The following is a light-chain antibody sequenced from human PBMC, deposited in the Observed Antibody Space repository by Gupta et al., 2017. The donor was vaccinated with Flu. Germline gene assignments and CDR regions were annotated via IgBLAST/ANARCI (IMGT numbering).Light chain of an antibody. CDR3: ERANSFPWT. CDR1: QDSGIW. CDR2: AAS. J-gene: IGKJ1*01. Sequence: ISGRENQDSGIWLAWYQQKPGKAPKLLMYAASSLQTGVPARFSGGGSGTVFSLTISRLEPDDFATYYCERANSFPWTLGQGTQVES. V-gene: IGKV1D-12*01.